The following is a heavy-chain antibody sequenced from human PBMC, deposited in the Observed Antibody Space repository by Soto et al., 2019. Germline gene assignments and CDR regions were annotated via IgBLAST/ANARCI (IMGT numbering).Heavy chain of an antibody. D-gene: IGHD6-25*01. CDR2: VYSSGSA. V-gene: IGHV4-4*07. CDR3: ARSGHKESWFDP. CDR1: NGSISNYY. J-gene: IGHJ5*02. Sequence: QVQLQESGPGLVKPSETLSLSCTVSNGSISNYYWNWIRRPAGKGLEWIGRVYSSGSASYNPSLRSRVTMSVDTSKNQFSLKLNSVTAADTAVYYRARSGHKESWFDPWGQGTLVTVSS.